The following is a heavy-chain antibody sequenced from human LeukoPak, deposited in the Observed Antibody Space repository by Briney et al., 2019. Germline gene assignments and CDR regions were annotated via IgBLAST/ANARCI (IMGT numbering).Heavy chain of an antibody. CDR3: AKAPSTITMVMGY. CDR2: ISYDGSNK. V-gene: IGHV3-30-3*01. D-gene: IGHD3-10*01. CDR1: GFTFSSYA. J-gene: IGHJ4*02. Sequence: QPGGSLRLSCAASGFTFSSYAMHWVRQAPGKGLEWVAVISYDGSNKYYADSVKGRFTISRDNSKNTLYLQMNSLRAEDTAVYYCAKAPSTITMVMGYWGQGTLVTVSS.